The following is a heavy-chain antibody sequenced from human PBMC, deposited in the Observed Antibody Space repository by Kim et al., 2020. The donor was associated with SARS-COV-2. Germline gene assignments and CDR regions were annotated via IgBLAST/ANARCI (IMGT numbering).Heavy chain of an antibody. Sequence: ASVKVSCKAAGYTFTSYDINWVRQATGQGLEWMGWMNPNSGNTGYAQKFQGRVTMTRNTSISTAYMELSSLRFEDTAVYYCATYSSSGSYYYGMDVWGQGTTVTVSS. CDR1: GYTFTSYD. D-gene: IGHD6-13*01. CDR3: ATYSSSGSYYYGMDV. J-gene: IGHJ6*02. CDR2: MNPNSGNT. V-gene: IGHV1-8*01.